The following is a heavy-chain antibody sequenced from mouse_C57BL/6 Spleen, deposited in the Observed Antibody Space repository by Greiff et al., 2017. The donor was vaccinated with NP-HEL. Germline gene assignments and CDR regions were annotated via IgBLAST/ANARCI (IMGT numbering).Heavy chain of an antibody. Sequence: VQLKQSVAELVRPGASVKLSCTASGFNIKNTYMHWVKQRPEQGLEWIGRIDPANGNTKYAPKFQGKATITADTSSNTAYLQLSSLTSEDTAIYYCARDGGYGSSHYWYFDVWGTGTTVTVSS. D-gene: IGHD1-1*01. CDR3: ARDGGYGSSHYWYFDV. V-gene: IGHV14-3*01. CDR2: IDPANGNT. J-gene: IGHJ1*03. CDR1: GFNIKNTY.